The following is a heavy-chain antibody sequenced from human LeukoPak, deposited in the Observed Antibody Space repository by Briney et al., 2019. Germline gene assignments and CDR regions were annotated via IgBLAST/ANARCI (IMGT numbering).Heavy chain of an antibody. V-gene: IGHV3-21*01. CDR1: GFTFSSYS. CDR2: ISSSSSYI. D-gene: IGHD1-26*01. J-gene: IGHJ4*02. CDR3: AREEGGGLIVGATDY. Sequence: GGSLRLSCAASGFTFSSYSMNWVRQAPGKGLEWVSSISSSSSYIYYADSVKGRFTISRDNAKNSLYLQMNSLRAEDTAVYYCAREEGGGLIVGATDYWGQGTLVTVSS.